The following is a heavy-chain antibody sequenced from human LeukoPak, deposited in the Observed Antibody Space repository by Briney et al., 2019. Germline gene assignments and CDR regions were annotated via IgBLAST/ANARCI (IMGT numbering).Heavy chain of an antibody. Sequence: ASVKVSCKASGGTFSSYAISWVRQAPGQGVEWMGGIIPIFGTANYAQKFQGRVTITAVESMSTAYMELSSLRSEDTAVYYCARGWLSETTVVTPYNYWGQGTLVTVSS. CDR2: IIPIFGTA. V-gene: IGHV1-69*13. CDR3: ARGWLSETTVVTPYNY. J-gene: IGHJ4*02. D-gene: IGHD4-23*01. CDR1: GGTFSSYA.